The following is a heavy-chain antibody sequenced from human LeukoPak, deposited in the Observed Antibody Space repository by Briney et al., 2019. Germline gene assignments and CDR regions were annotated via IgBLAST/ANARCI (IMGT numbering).Heavy chain of an antibody. V-gene: IGHV1-24*01. Sequence: ASVKVSCKVSGYTLTELSMHWVRQAPGKGPEWMGSFDPEDGETIYAQKFQGRVTMTRDTSTSTVYMELSSLRSEDTAVYYCARDLLFVMVREVPDGMDVWGQGTTVTVSS. J-gene: IGHJ6*02. CDR2: FDPEDGET. CDR1: GYTLTELS. D-gene: IGHD3-10*01. CDR3: ARDLLFVMVREVPDGMDV.